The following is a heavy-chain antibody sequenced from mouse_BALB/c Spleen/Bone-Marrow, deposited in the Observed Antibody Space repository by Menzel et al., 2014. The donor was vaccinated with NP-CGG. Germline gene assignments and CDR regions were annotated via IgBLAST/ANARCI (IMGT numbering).Heavy chain of an antibody. Sequence: VKVVDSGPQLVRPGASVKISCKASGYSFTSYWMHWVKQRPGQGLEWIGMIDPSDSETRLNQMFKDKATLTVDKSSSTAYMQLSSPTSEDSAVYYCASYGSSPAWFAYWGQGTLVTVSA. V-gene: IGHV1S126*01. CDR2: IDPSDSET. CDR1: GYSFTSYW. D-gene: IGHD1-1*01. CDR3: ASYGSSPAWFAY. J-gene: IGHJ3*01.